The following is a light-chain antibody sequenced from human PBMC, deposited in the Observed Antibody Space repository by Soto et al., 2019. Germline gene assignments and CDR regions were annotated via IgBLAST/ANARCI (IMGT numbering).Light chain of an antibody. CDR1: SSDVGGYNY. CDR3: CSYAGSYTYV. CDR2: DVT. Sequence: QSALTQPRSVSGSPGQSVTISCTGTSSDVGGYNYVSWYQQHPGKAPKLMIYDVTKRPSGVPDRFSGSKSGNTASLIISGLQAEDEADYYCCSYAGSYTYVFATGTNSPS. V-gene: IGLV2-11*01. J-gene: IGLJ1*01.